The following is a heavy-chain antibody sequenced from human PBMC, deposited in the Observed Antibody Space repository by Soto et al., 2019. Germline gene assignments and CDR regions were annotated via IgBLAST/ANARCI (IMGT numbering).Heavy chain of an antibody. D-gene: IGHD3-10*01. CDR3: ARKTRETVSGDYYYGMDV. CDR2: IIPIFGTA. Sequence: SVKVSCKASGGTFSSYAISWVRQAPGQGLEWMGGIIPIFGTANYAQKFQGRVTITADESTSTAYMELSSLRSEDTAVYYCARKTRETVSGDYYYGMDVWGQGTTVTVSS. J-gene: IGHJ6*02. V-gene: IGHV1-69*13. CDR1: GGTFSSYA.